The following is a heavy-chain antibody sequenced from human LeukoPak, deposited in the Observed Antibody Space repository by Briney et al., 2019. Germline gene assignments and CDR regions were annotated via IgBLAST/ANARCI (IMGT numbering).Heavy chain of an antibody. V-gene: IGHV4-30-4*08. CDR2: IYYSGST. CDR3: ASAATNLNDFWDSYNPLLLDPGYYFDY. D-gene: IGHD3-3*01. CDR1: GGSISSGDYY. J-gene: IGHJ4*02. Sequence: PSETLSLTCTVSGGSISSGDYYWSWIRQPPGKGLEWIGYIYYSGSTYYNPSLKRRVTISVDTSKNQFSLKLSSVTAANTAVYYCASAATNLNDFWDSYNPLLLDPGYYFDYWGQGTLVTVSS.